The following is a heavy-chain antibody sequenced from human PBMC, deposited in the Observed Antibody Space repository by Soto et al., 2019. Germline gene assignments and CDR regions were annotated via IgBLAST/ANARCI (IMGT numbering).Heavy chain of an antibody. V-gene: IGHV4-34*01. D-gene: IGHD2-21*01. CDR2: INHSGST. CDR3: ARGGISHWAYFYYMDV. Sequence: SENPALTCAVYGGSFSGYYWGWVPQPPGKGLEWIGEINHSGSTNYNPSLKSRVTISVDTSKNQFSLKLSSVTAADTAVYYCARGGISHWAYFYYMDVWDRGTTVTVSS. CDR1: GGSFSGYY. J-gene: IGHJ6*03.